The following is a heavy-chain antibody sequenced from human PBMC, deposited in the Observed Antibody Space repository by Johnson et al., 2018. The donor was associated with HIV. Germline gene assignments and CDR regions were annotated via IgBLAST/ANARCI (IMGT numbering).Heavy chain of an antibody. CDR1: RLSVSKNY. V-gene: IGHV3-66*02. J-gene: IGHJ3*02. CDR3: AKDMGRYSGSYGNYDAFDI. Sequence: EVQLVESGGGLVQPGGSLRLSCAASRLSVSKNYMSWVRQAPGKGLEWVSVIYSGGSTYYADSVKGRFTISRDNSKNSLYLQMNSLRTEDTALYYCAKDMGRYSGSYGNYDAFDIWGQGTMVTVSS. D-gene: IGHD1-26*01. CDR2: IYSGGST.